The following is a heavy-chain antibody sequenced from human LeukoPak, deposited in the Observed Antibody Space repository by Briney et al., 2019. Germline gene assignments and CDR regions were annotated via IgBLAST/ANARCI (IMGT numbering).Heavy chain of an antibody. CDR3: ARGRRAVAGKGWGYYYYYMDV. CDR2: INHSGST. J-gene: IGHJ6*03. V-gene: IGHV4-34*01. CDR1: GGSFSGYY. D-gene: IGHD6-19*01. Sequence: ETLSLTCAVYGGSFSGYYWSWIRQPPGKGLEWIGEINHSGSTNYNPSLKSRVTISVDTSKNQFSLKLSSVTAADTAVYYCARGRRAVAGKGWGYYYYYMDVWGKGTTVTVSS.